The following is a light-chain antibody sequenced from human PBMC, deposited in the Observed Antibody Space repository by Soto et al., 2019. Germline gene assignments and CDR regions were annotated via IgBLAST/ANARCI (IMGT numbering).Light chain of an antibody. CDR2: GVS. V-gene: IGKV3-20*01. J-gene: IGKJ4*01. CDR1: QTVSSTF. CDR3: QQYGSAPLT. Sequence: EVALTQSPGTLSLSPGERATLSCRASQTVSSTFLAWYQRKPDQAPRLLIYGVSNRATGIPDRFSGSGSGTDFTLTISRLEPEDFAVYYCQQYGSAPLTFGGGTKVEIK.